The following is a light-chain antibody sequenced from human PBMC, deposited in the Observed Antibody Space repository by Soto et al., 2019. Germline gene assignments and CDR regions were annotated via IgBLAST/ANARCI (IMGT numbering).Light chain of an antibody. CDR1: QSVSNNY. CDR3: KPRSNWQIT. J-gene: IGKJ5*01. Sequence: EIVLTQSPGTLSLHPGQRDTLSGRSSQSVSNNYLAWYQQKPGQDNRILIYGEYNRATGIKDRFSGSGSGTDFTLTIRRMEPEDFAVYYCKPRSNWQITLGNWQRLELK. CDR2: GEY. V-gene: IGKV3D-20*02.